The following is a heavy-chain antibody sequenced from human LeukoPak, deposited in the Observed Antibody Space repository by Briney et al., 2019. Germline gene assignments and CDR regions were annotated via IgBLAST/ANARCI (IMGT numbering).Heavy chain of an antibody. CDR1: GYSISSGYY. D-gene: IGHD3-16*01. CDR2: IYHSGST. V-gene: IGHV4-38-2*02. J-gene: IGHJ4*02. Sequence: SETLSLTCTVSGYSISSGYYWGWIRQPPGKGLEWIWSIYHSGSTYYNPSLKSRVTISVDTSKNQFSLNLSSVTAADTAVYYCARAARYVWGGYYFDYWGQGTLVTVSS. CDR3: ARAARYVWGGYYFDY.